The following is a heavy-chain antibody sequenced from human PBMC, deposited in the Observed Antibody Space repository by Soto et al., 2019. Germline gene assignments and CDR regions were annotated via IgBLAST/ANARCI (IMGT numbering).Heavy chain of an antibody. CDR3: ARTYYYDSSGYLLLDY. V-gene: IGHV4-59*06. Sequence: PSETLSLTCTVSGGSFSPNYWSWIRQHPGKVLDWIGYIYYSGSTYYNPSLKSRVTISVDTSKNQFSLKLSSVTAADTAVYYCARTYYYDSSGYLLLDYWGQGTLVTVSS. CDR2: IYYSGST. D-gene: IGHD3-22*01. J-gene: IGHJ4*02. CDR1: GGSFSPNY.